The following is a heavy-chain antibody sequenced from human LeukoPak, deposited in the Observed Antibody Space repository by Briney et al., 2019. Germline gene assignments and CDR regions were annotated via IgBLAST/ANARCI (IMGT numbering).Heavy chain of an antibody. D-gene: IGHD1-26*01. CDR3: ARDRGSYYESDAFDI. CDR2: ISSSGSTI. V-gene: IGHV3-11*01. J-gene: IGHJ3*02. Sequence: PGGSLRLSCAASGFTFSDYYMSWIRQAPGKGLEWVSYISSSGSTIYYADSVKGRFTISRDNAKNSLYLQMNSLRAEDTAVYYCARDRGSYYESDAFDIWGQGTMVTVSS. CDR1: GFTFSDYY.